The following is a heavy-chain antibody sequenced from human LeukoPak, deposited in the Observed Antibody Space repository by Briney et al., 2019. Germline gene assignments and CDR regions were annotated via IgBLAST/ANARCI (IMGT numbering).Heavy chain of an antibody. J-gene: IGHJ6*02. CDR3: ARDWWVAAAGTGNYYFYGMDV. V-gene: IGHV3-7*03. CDR1: GFTFSSYW. CDR2: IKQDGSEK. Sequence: QAGGSLRLSCAASGFTFSSYWMSWVRQAPGKGLEWVANIKQDGSEKYYVDSVKGRFTISRDNAKNSLYLQMNSLRAEDTAVYFCARDWWVAAAGTGNYYFYGMDVWGQGTTVTVSS. D-gene: IGHD6-13*01.